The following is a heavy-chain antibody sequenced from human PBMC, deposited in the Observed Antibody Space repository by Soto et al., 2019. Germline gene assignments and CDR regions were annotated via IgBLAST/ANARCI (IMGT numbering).Heavy chain of an antibody. J-gene: IGHJ4*02. CDR3: ARDLGLCVCDY. D-gene: IGHD1-26*01. CDR2: INPNSGGT. CDR1: GYTFTGYY. V-gene: IGHV1-2*04. Sequence: QVQLVQSGAEVKKPGASVKVSCKASGYTFTGYYMHWVRQAPGQGLEWMGWINPNSGGTNYAQKIQGWVTMTRETYSRTAYMERSRLRSDDTAVNYWARDLGLCVCDYWGQGTLVTVSS.